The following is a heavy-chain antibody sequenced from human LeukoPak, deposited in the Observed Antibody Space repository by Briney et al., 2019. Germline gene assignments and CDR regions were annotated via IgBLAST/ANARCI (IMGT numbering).Heavy chain of an antibody. Sequence: GGSLRLSCAASGFTFSSYAMHWVRQAPGKGLEWVSVIYSGGITYYADSVKGRFTISRHNSKNTLYIQMNSLRAEDTAVYYCARASQELLFPPPFDYWGQGTLVTVSS. J-gene: IGHJ4*02. V-gene: IGHV3-53*04. CDR3: ARASQELLFPPPFDY. CDR2: IYSGGIT. CDR1: GFTFSSYA. D-gene: IGHD1-26*01.